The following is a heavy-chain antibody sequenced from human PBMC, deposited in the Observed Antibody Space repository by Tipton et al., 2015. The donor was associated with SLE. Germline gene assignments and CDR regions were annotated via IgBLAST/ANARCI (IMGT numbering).Heavy chain of an antibody. V-gene: IGHV4-59*11. D-gene: IGHD3-22*01. J-gene: IGHJ4*02. CDR1: GGSISNHY. CDR3: ARTSSDSYWGDYFDY. CDR2: IHYSEST. Sequence: TLSLTCTVSGGSISNHYWNWIRQPPGKGLEWIGNIHYSESTNYNPSLKSRVTISVDSSKNQCSLKLNSVTAADTAVYFCARTSSDSYWGDYFDYWGQGTLVTVSS.